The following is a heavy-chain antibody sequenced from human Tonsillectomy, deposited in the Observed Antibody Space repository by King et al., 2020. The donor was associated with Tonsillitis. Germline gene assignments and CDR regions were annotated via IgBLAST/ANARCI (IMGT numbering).Heavy chain of an antibody. Sequence: VQLVESGADVKKPGASVKVSCKASGYTFIGYYMHWVRQAPGQGLESMGWINLNSGGTNHAQKFQGRVTMTRDTSISTAYMELSRLGSDDTAVYYCARSYYDFWSGYPDYWGQGTLVTVSS. CDR1: GYTFIGYY. CDR3: ARSYYDFWSGYPDY. CDR2: INLNSGGT. J-gene: IGHJ4*02. V-gene: IGHV1-2*02. D-gene: IGHD3-3*01.